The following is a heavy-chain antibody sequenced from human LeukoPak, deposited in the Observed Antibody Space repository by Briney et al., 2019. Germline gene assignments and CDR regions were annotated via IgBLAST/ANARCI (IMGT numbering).Heavy chain of an antibody. J-gene: IGHJ4*02. CDR3: ARDQIAAAVAFDY. CDR2: IKQDGSEK. V-gene: IGHV3-7*01. CDR1: GFTFSSYW. D-gene: IGHD6-13*01. Sequence: GGSLRLSCAASGFTFSSYWMSWVRQAPGKGLEWVANIKQDGSEKYYVDSVKGRFTISRDNSKNTLYLQMNSLRAEDTAVYYCARDQIAAAVAFDYWGQGTLVTVSS.